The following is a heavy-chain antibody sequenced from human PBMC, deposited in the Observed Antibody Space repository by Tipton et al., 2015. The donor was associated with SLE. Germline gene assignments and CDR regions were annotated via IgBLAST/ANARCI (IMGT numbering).Heavy chain of an antibody. D-gene: IGHD6-19*01. J-gene: IGHJ4*02. CDR3: ARETSGWFGPPSNPLDY. Sequence: SLRLSCAASGFTFSSYEMNWVRQAPGKGLEWVSYISSSGSTIYYADSVKGRFTISRDNAKNSLYLQMNSLRAEDTALYYCARETSGWFGPPSNPLDYWGQGTLVTVSS. V-gene: IGHV3-48*03. CDR2: ISSSGSTI. CDR1: GFTFSSYE.